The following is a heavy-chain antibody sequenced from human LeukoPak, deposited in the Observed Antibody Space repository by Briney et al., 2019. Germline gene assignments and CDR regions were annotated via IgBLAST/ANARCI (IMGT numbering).Heavy chain of an antibody. D-gene: IGHD2-2*01. V-gene: IGHV1-2*06. CDR2: INPNSGGT. CDR1: GYTFTGYY. J-gene: IGHJ4*02. CDR3: AREDHCSSASCYPFDY. Sequence: ASVKVSCKASGYTFTGYYMHWVRQAPEQGLEWMGRINPNSGGTNYAQKFQGRVTMTRDTSISTAYMELSRLRSDDTAVYYCAREDHCSSASCYPFDYWGRGTLVTVSS.